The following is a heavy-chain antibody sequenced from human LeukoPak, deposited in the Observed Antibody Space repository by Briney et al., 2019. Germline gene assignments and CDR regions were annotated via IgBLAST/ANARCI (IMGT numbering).Heavy chain of an antibody. CDR3: ARGAYWFDP. CDR2: IYYSGST. V-gene: IGHV4-59*01. CDR1: GGSISSYY. Sequence: PSETLSLTCTVSGGSISSYYWSWIRQPPGKGLEWIGYIYYSGSTNYNPSVKSRVTISVDTSKNKFSLKLSSVTAADTAVYYCARGAYWFDPWGQGTLVTVSS. J-gene: IGHJ5*02.